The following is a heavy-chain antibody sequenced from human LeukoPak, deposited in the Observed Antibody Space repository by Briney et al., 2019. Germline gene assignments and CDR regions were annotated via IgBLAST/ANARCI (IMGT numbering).Heavy chain of an antibody. J-gene: IGHJ6*02. CDR1: GFTFSSYG. CDR3: ARVDGSGGYDGYGMDV. CDR2: IWYDGSNK. Sequence: GGSLRLSCAASGFTFSSYGMHWVRQAPGKGLEWVAVIWYDGSNKYYADSVKGRFTISRDNSKNTLYLQVNSLRAEDTAVYYCARVDGSGGYDGYGMDVWGQGTTVTVSS. D-gene: IGHD5-12*01. V-gene: IGHV3-33*01.